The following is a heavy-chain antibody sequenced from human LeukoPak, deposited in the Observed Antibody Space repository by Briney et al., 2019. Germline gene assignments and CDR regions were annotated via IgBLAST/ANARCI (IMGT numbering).Heavy chain of an antibody. D-gene: IGHD6-19*01. V-gene: IGHV1-24*01. J-gene: IGHJ6*02. CDR1: GYTLTELS. Sequence: ASVKVSCKVSGYTLTELSMHWVRQAPGKGLEWMGGFDPEDGETIYAQKFQGRVTMTEDTSTDTAYMGLSSLRSEDTAVYYCATEPKQFTNYYYGMDVWGQGTTVTVSS. CDR2: FDPEDGET. CDR3: ATEPKQFTNYYYGMDV.